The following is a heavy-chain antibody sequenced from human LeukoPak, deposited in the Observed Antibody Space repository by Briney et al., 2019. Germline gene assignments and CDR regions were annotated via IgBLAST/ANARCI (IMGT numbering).Heavy chain of an antibody. J-gene: IGHJ4*03. Sequence: GGSLRLSCAASGFTFSSYAMHWVRQAPGKGLEWVAVISYDGSNKYYADSVKGRFTISRDNSKNTLYLQMNSLRAEDTAVYYCARSDSGYADFDYWGQGTTVTVSS. CDR3: ARSDSGYADFDY. CDR1: GFTFSSYA. D-gene: IGHD5-12*01. V-gene: IGHV3-30*04. CDR2: ISYDGSNK.